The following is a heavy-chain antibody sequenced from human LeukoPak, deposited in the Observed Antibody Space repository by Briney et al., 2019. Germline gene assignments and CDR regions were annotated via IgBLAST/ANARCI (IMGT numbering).Heavy chain of an antibody. CDR2: INAGNGNT. D-gene: IGHD5-12*01. J-gene: IGHJ4*02. CDR1: GYIFTSYD. Sequence: ASVKVSCKASGYIFTSYDMHWVRQAPGQRLEWMGWINAGNGNTKYSEKFQGRVTITRDTSASTDYMELSSLRSEDTAVYYGAREKRGYRGYGPVLGYWGQGTLVTVSS. CDR3: AREKRGYRGYGPVLGY. V-gene: IGHV1-3*01.